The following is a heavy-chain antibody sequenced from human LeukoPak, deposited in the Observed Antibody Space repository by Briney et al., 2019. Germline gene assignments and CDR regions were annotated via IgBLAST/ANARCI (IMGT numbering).Heavy chain of an antibody. CDR1: GYTFTSYY. CDR2: INPSGGST. J-gene: IGHJ4*02. CDR3: ARAMTTVATTTPFDY. Sequence: GASVKVSFKASGYTFTSYYMHWVRQAPGQGLEWMGIINPSGGSTSYAQKFQGRVTMTRDTSTSTVYMELSSLRSEDTAVYYCARAMTTVATTTPFDYWGQGTLVTVSS. D-gene: IGHD4-17*01. V-gene: IGHV1-46*01.